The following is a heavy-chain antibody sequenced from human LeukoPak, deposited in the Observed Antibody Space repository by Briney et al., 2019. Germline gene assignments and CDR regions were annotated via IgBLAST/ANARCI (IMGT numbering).Heavy chain of an antibody. D-gene: IGHD2-15*01. CDR3: AKGSGSSCYSPCDY. J-gene: IGHJ4*02. V-gene: IGHV3-23*01. CDR1: GLTFRNYA. CDR2: ICANDGNT. Sequence: GGSLRLSCAASGLTFRNYAMSWVRQAPGKGLEWVSVICANDGNTYYADAVKGRFTISRDNSKDTLYLQMDSPRAEDTAVYYCAKGSGSSCYSPCDYWGQGILVTVSS.